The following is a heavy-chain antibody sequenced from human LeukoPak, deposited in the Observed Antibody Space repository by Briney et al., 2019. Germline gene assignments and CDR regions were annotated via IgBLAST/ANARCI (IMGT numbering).Heavy chain of an antibody. CDR2: IWYGGSNK. J-gene: IGHJ4*02. V-gene: IGHV3-33*08. CDR1: GFTFSRYG. CDR3: ARDLYPPETAPGLDY. D-gene: IGHD6-13*01. Sequence: PGRSLRLSCAASGFTFSRYGMHWVRQAPGKGLEWVAVIWYGGSNKYYTDSVKGRFTISRDNSKNTLYLQMNSLRAEDTAVYYCARDLYPPETAPGLDYWGQGTLVTVSS.